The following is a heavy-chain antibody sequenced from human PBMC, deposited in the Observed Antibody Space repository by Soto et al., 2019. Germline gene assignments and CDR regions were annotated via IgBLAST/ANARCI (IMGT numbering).Heavy chain of an antibody. D-gene: IGHD3-10*01. CDR2: ISGGGDTT. CDR3: AKGRGGSGSLKPRVAF. Sequence: EVQLLESGGGLVQPGGSLRLSCAASGFTFNNYAMTWVRQAPGKGLEWVSAISGGGDTTSYADSVKGRFTVSRDGSKNTLYLQMSSLRAEDTALYYCAKGRGGSGSLKPRVAFWGQGTLVTVSS. CDR1: GFTFNNYA. J-gene: IGHJ4*02. V-gene: IGHV3-23*01.